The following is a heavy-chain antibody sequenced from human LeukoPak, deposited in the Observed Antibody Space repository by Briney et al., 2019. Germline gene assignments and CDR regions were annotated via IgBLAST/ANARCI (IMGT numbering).Heavy chain of an antibody. CDR2: ISGDGSVT. CDR1: GFTFNDYP. Sequence: PGGSLRLSCAASGFTFNDYPMHWVRQAPGKGLEWVALISGDGSVTYYADSVKGRFTISRDNSKNSLYLQMNSLRLEDTALYYCAPASQPGTTFDYWGQGTLVTASS. J-gene: IGHJ4*02. D-gene: IGHD1-14*01. CDR3: APASQPGTTFDY. V-gene: IGHV3-43*02.